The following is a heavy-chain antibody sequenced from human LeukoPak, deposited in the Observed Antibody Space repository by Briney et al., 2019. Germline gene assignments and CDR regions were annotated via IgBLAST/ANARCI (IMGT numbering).Heavy chain of an antibody. Sequence: GGSLRLSCAASGFTFSSYGMHWVRQAPGKGLEWVAVISYDGSNKFYADSVKGRFTISRDNSKNTLYLQMNSLRAEDTAVYYCAKDLRFWGQGTLVTVSS. CDR2: ISYDGSNK. CDR3: AKDLRF. V-gene: IGHV3-30*18. CDR1: GFTFSSYG. D-gene: IGHD3-16*01. J-gene: IGHJ4*02.